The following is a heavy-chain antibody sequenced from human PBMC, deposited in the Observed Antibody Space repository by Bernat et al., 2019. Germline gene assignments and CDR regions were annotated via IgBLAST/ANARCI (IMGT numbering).Heavy chain of an antibody. Sequence: QVQLVQSGAEVKKPRASVKVSCKASGYTFTSYAMHWVRQAPGQRLEWMGWINAGNGNTKYSQKFQGRVTITRDTSASTAYMELSSLRSEDTAVYYCASGRDGYNIDAFDIWGQGTMVTVSS. D-gene: IGHD5-24*01. CDR1: GYTFTSYA. V-gene: IGHV1-3*01. CDR2: INAGNGNT. CDR3: ASGRDGYNIDAFDI. J-gene: IGHJ3*02.